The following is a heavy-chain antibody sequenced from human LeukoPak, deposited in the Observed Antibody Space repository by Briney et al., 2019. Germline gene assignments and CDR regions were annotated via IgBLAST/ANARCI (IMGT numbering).Heavy chain of an antibody. CDR1: GYTFINYD. CDR2: INPHSGGT. Sequence: ASVKVSCKASGYTFINYDFSWVRQAPGQGLEWMGWINPHSGGTNYAQKFQGRVTMTRDTSISTAFMELRRVRSDDTAVYYCARDYGDTMLRGVTNWFGPWGQGTLVTVSS. V-gene: IGHV1-2*02. CDR3: ARDYGDTMLRGVTNWFGP. D-gene: IGHD3-10*01. J-gene: IGHJ5*02.